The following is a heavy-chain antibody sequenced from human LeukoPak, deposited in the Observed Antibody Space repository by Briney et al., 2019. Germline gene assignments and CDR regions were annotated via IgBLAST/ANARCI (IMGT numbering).Heavy chain of an antibody. J-gene: IGHJ5*02. CDR3: ARSNIAARNLNWFDP. V-gene: IGHV1-69*13. CDR1: GGTFSSYA. CDR2: IIPIFGTA. Sequence: SVKVSCKASGGTFSSYAISWVRQAPGQGLEWMGGIIPIFGTANYAQKFQGRVTITADESTSTAYMELSSLRSEDTAVYYCARSNIAARNLNWFDPWGQGTLVTVSS. D-gene: IGHD6-6*01.